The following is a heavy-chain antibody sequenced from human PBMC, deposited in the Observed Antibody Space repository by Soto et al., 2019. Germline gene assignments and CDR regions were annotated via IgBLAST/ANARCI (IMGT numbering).Heavy chain of an antibody. CDR3: ARQRPIAIREGNYYSYGMDV. J-gene: IGHJ6*02. CDR1: GSIFSSYW. D-gene: IGHD2-21*01. V-gene: IGHV3-74*01. CDR2: LHNDGRTT. Sequence: EVQLVESGGDLVQPGGSLRLSCAGSGSIFSSYWMNWVRQAPGKGLVWVSRLHNDGRTTSYADSVKGRFTISRDNAKNTLYLQMNSLRAEDTAVYYCARQRPIAIREGNYYSYGMDVWGQGTTVTVSS.